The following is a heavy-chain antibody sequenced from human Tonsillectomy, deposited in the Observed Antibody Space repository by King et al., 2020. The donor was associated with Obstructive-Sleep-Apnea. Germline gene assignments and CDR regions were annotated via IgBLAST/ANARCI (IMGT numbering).Heavy chain of an antibody. V-gene: IGHV3-53*04. CDR2: IYSGGST. CDR3: ARVRMADNAFDI. D-gene: IGHD5-24*01. J-gene: IGHJ3*02. Sequence: VQLVESGGGLVQPGGSLRLSCAASGFTVSSNYMSWVRQAPGKGLEWVSVIYSGGSTYYADSVKGRFTIPRHNSKNTLYLQMNSLRAEDTAVYYCARVRMADNAFDIWGQGTMVTVSS. CDR1: GFTVSSNY.